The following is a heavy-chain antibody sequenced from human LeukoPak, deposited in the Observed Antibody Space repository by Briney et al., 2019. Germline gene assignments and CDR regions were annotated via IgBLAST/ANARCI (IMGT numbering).Heavy chain of an antibody. CDR3: ARDRWFGRDTFDY. Sequence: GRSLRLSCAASGFTFSSYGMHWVRQTPGKGLEWVAVIWYDGSNKYYADSVKGRFTISRDNSKNTLYLQMNSLRAEDTAVYYRARDRWFGRDTFDYWGQGTLVTVPS. CDR1: GFTFSSYG. V-gene: IGHV3-33*01. D-gene: IGHD3-10*01. CDR2: IWYDGSNK. J-gene: IGHJ4*02.